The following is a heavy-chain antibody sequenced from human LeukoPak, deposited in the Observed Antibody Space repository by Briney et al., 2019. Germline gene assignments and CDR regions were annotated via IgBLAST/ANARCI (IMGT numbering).Heavy chain of an antibody. CDR2: IYYSGST. CDR1: GVSISSGSNY. V-gene: IGHV4-61*01. Sequence: PSETLSLTCSVSGVSISSGSNYWGWIRQPPGKGLEWIGYIYYSGSTNYNPSLKSRVTISVDTSKNQFSLKLSSVTAADTAVYYCAKEAAAGIFDYWGQGTLVTVSS. D-gene: IGHD6-13*01. J-gene: IGHJ4*02. CDR3: AKEAAAGIFDY.